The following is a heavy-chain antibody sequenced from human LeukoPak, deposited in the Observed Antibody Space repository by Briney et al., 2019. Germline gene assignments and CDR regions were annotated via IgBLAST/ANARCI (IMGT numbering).Heavy chain of an antibody. Sequence: SETLSLTCAVSGGSISSGGYSWSWIRQPPGKGLEWIGYIYHSGSTYYNPSLKSRVTISVDRSKNQFSLKLSSVTAADTAVYYCARATRDSSAYSPGDAFDIWGQGTMVTVSS. J-gene: IGHJ3*02. CDR2: IYHSGST. V-gene: IGHV4-30-2*01. CDR1: GGSISSGGYS. CDR3: ARATRDSSAYSPGDAFDI. D-gene: IGHD3-22*01.